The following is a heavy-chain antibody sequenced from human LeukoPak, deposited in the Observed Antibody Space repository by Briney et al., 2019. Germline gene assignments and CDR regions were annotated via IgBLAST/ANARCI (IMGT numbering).Heavy chain of an antibody. Sequence: SVKVSCKASGYTFTSYAISWVRQAPGQGLEWMGGIIPIFGTANYAQKFQGRVTITADESTSTAYMELSSLRSEDTAVYYCARVGLWIQHYYYMDVWGKGTTVTVSS. J-gene: IGHJ6*03. CDR2: IIPIFGTA. D-gene: IGHD5-18*01. CDR1: GYTFTSYA. CDR3: ARVGLWIQHYYYMDV. V-gene: IGHV1-69*13.